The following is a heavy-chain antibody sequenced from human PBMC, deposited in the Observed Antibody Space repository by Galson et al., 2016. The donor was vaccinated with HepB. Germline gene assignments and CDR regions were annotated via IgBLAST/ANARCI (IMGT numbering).Heavy chain of an antibody. D-gene: IGHD6-19*01. J-gene: IGHJ6*02. CDR1: GFTFSSYW. CDR3: ARVGWVYYYYGMDV. Sequence: SLRLSCAASGFTFSSYWMHWVRQTPGKGLVWVSRINSDGIRTSHADSVAGRFTISRDNAKNTLYLQMNSLRVEDTAVYYCARVGWVYYYYGMDVWGQGTTVTVSS. CDR2: INSDGIRT. V-gene: IGHV3-74*01.